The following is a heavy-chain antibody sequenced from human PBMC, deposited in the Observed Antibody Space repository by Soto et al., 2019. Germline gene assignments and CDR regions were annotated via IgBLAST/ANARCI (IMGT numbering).Heavy chain of an antibody. CDR1: GGSIRSGDAS. J-gene: IGHJ4*02. D-gene: IGHD2-21*01. V-gene: IGHV4-30-2*01. CDR2: IYHSGST. Sequence: QVQLQESGSELVRPSQTLSLTCAVSGGSIRSGDASWSWIRQPPGKGLEWLGHIYHSGSTDYNPSLKSRVTISVDNSKNQFSLRLNSVTAADTAVYFCARVGRALDSWGQGTLVTVSS. CDR3: ARVGRALDS.